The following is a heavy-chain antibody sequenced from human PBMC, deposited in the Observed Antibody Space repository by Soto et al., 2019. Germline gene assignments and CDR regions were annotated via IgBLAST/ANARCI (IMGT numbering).Heavy chain of an antibody. CDR2: ISGSGGST. Sequence: GVSLRLSCAASGFTFSSYAMSWVRQAPGKGLEWVSAISGSGGSTYYADSVKGRFTISRDNSKNTLYLQMNSLRAEDTAVYYCAKARDSSSSWFYFDYWCQGTLVTVSS. CDR1: GFTFSSYA. D-gene: IGHD6-13*01. J-gene: IGHJ4*02. CDR3: AKARDSSSSWFYFDY. V-gene: IGHV3-23*01.